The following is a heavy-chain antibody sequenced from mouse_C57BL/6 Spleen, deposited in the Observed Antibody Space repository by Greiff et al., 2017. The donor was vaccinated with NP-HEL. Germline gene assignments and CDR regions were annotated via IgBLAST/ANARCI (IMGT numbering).Heavy chain of an antibody. V-gene: IGHV1-19*01. CDR1: GYTFTDYY. CDR3: ARQYGDYAMDY. CDR2: INPYNGGT. Sequence: EVQLQQSGPVLVKPGASVKMSCKASGYTFTDYYMNWVKQSHGKSLEWIGVINPYNGGTSYNQKFKGKATLTVDKSSSTAYMELNSLTSEDSAVYYCARQYGDYAMDYLGQGTSVTVSS. D-gene: IGHD1-1*01. J-gene: IGHJ4*01.